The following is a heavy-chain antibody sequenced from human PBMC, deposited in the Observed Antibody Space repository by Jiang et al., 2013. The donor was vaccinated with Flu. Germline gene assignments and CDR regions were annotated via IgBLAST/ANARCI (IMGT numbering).Heavy chain of an antibody. D-gene: IGHD6-19*01. Sequence: GLVKPSGTLSLTCVVSGDSISSSNWWNWVRQTPGKGLEWIGEIYHSGSTSYNPSLTSRVTISVDKSKNQFSLRLNSVTAADTAVYFCARGDQWLYYFDYWGQGTQVTVSS. CDR3: ARGDQWLYYFDY. V-gene: IGHV4-4*02. CDR1: GDSISSSNW. J-gene: IGHJ4*02. CDR2: IYHSGST.